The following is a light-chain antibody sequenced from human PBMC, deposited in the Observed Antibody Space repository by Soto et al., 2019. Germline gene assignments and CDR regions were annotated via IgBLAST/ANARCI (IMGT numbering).Light chain of an antibody. CDR2: KAS. Sequence: ITISQSPATVSASVRDRVTYTCRASQSISSWLAWYQQKPVKAPKLLIYKASSLESGVPSRFSGSGSGTEFTLTISSLQPDDFATYYCQQYNSYSQTFAPGPE. J-gene: IGKJ1*01. V-gene: IGKV1-5*03. CDR1: QSISSW. CDR3: QQYNSYSQT.